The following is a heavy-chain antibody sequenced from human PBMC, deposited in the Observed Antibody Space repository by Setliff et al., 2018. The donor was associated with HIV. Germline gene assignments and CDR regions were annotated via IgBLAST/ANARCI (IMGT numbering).Heavy chain of an antibody. D-gene: IGHD3-22*01. V-gene: IGHV1-46*01. J-gene: IGHJ3*02. CDR3: ACCYYDSSGPTDAFDI. CDR2: INPSGGRT. Sequence: ASVKVSCKASGYTSTNYYIHWVRQAPGQGLEWMGLINPSGGRTSYAQKLQGRLTMTRDTSRSTVYMELSSLRSEDTAVYYCACCYYDSSGPTDAFDIWGQGTVVTVSS. CDR1: GYTSTNYY.